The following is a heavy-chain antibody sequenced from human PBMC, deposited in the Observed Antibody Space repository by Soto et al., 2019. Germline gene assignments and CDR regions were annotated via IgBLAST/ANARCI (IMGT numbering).Heavy chain of an antibody. V-gene: IGHV1-69*02. CDR3: ATNYGSGYRAFDY. Sequence: QVQLVQSGAEVKKPGSSVKVSCKASGDTFSFYTINWVRQAPGLGLEWMGRINPILSMSNYAQKFQGRVKITADKSTRTAYMELSSLRSDDKAMYYCATNYGSGYRAFDYWGQGALVTVSS. D-gene: IGHD3-10*01. CDR1: GDTFSFYT. J-gene: IGHJ4*02. CDR2: INPILSMS.